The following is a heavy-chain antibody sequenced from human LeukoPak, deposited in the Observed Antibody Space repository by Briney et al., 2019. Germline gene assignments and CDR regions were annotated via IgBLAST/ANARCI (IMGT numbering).Heavy chain of an antibody. V-gene: IGHV4-31*03. Sequence: SQTLSLTCTVSGGSISSGGYYRSWIRQHPGKGLESIGYIYYSGSTYYNPSLKSRVTLSVDTSKNQFSLKLTSVTAADTAVYYCARDFHLTGATSRWFDPWGQGTLVTVSS. CDR3: ARDFHLTGATSRWFDP. CDR2: IYYSGST. D-gene: IGHD1-7*01. J-gene: IGHJ5*02. CDR1: GGSISSGGYY.